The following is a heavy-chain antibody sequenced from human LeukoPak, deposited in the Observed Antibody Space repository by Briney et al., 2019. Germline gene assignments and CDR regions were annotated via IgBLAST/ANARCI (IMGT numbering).Heavy chain of an antibody. D-gene: IGHD5-12*01. CDR1: GFTFSSYS. CDR3: ARDMGGEWLQAFDY. J-gene: IGHJ4*02. Sequence: GGSLRLSCAASGFTFSSYSMNWVRQAPGKGLEWVSSISSSSSYIYYADSVKGRFTISRDNAKNSLYLQMNSLRAEDTAVYYCARDMGGEWLQAFDYWGQGTLVTVSS. V-gene: IGHV3-21*01. CDR2: ISSSSSYI.